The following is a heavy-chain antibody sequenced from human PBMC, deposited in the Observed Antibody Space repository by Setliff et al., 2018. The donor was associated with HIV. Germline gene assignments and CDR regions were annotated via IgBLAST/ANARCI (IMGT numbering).Heavy chain of an antibody. CDR1: GYTFTTYG. CDR3: ARRQLDRHLGSDVPFEI. V-gene: IGHV1-18*01. D-gene: IGHD1-1*01. J-gene: IGHJ3*02. CDR2: ISAYSDNT. Sequence: ASVKVSCKASGYTFTTYGFNWVRQAPGQGLEWMGWISAYSDNTNYAQKFQGRVTLTTDTSTNTVYMERKTLRSDDTAVYSGARRQLDRHLGSDVPFEIWGQGTMVTVSS.